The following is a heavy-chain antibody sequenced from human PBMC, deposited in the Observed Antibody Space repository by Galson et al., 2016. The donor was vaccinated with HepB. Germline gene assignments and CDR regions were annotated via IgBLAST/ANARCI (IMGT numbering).Heavy chain of an antibody. CDR2: ITHSGST. CDR3: ARMRAFDI. Sequence: ATLSLTCAVYGGSFSGAYWNWIRQSADKGLEWIGDITHSGSTNYNPSLESRVTISVDTSKNQFSLKLISVTAADTAVYYCARMRAFDIWSQGTMVTVSP. V-gene: IGHV4-34*01. CDR1: GGSFSGAY. J-gene: IGHJ3*02.